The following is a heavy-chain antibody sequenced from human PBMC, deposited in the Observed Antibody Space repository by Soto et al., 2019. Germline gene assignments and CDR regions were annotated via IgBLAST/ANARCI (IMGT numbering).Heavy chain of an antibody. CDR2: IYYSGST. V-gene: IGHV4-59*08. CDR1: GGSISSYY. D-gene: IGHD2-2*01. Sequence: QVQLQESGPGLVKPSETLSLTCTVSGGSISSYYWSWIRQPPGKGLEWIGYIYYSGSTNYNPSLKSRVTISVDTSKNQFSLKLSSVTAADTAVYYCARHWVCSSTSCHFDYWGQGTLVTVSS. J-gene: IGHJ4*02. CDR3: ARHWVCSSTSCHFDY.